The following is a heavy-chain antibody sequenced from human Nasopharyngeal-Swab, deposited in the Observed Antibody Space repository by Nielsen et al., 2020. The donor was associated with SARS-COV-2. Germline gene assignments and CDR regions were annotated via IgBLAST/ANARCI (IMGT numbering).Heavy chain of an antibody. J-gene: IGHJ4*02. CDR1: GFTFGDYA. Sequence: GESLKISCTTSGFTFGDYAMSWVRQAPGKGPEWVSAFADNDNKTYYAGSVKGRFTISRDNSNSMLFLQMSSLRVEDTALYYCVKEGPRGYAAWWGRGTLVTVSP. V-gene: IGHV3-23*01. CDR2: FADNDNKT. CDR3: VKEGPRGYAAW. D-gene: IGHD3-22*01.